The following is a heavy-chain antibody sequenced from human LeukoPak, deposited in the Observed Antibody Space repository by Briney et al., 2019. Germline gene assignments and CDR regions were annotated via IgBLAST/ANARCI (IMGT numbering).Heavy chain of an antibody. CDR1: GGTFSSYA. CDR3: ASHSGSYYYYYGMDV. V-gene: IGHV1-69*13. CDR2: IIPIFGTA. J-gene: IGHJ6*02. D-gene: IGHD1-26*01. Sequence: SVNVSCKASGGTFSSYAISWVRQAPGQGLEWMGGIIPIFGTANYAQKFQGRVTITADESTSTAYMELSSLRSEDTAVYYCASHSGSYYYYYGMDVWGQGTTVIVSS.